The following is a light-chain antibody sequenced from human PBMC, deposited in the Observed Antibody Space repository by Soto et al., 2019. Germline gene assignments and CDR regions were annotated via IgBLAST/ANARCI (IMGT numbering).Light chain of an antibody. Sequence: EILMTQSPATLSVSPGDSATLSCRASRSVDTDLAWYQQKPGQAPRLLVFATSARATGVPDRFRGSRSGTDFTLTINSLQPEDSATYYCHQYYNRPPWTFGQGTKVDIK. CDR3: HQYYNRPPWT. CDR1: RSVDTD. CDR2: ATS. J-gene: IGKJ1*01. V-gene: IGKV3-15*01.